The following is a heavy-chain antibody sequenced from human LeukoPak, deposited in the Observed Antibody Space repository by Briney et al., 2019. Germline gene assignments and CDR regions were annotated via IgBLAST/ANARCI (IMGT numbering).Heavy chain of an antibody. V-gene: IGHV2-5*02. D-gene: IGHD6-13*01. CDR1: GFSLSTSGVG. J-gene: IGHJ5*02. CDR2: IYWDDDK. Sequence: SGPTLVKPTETLTLTCTLSGFSLSTSGVGVGWIRQPPGKALEWLALIYWDDDKRYSPSLKSRLTIIKDTSKNQVVLTMTNMDPADTATYYCAHRRAAAGKGRGWFDPWGQGTLVTVSS. CDR3: AHRRAAAGKGRGWFDP.